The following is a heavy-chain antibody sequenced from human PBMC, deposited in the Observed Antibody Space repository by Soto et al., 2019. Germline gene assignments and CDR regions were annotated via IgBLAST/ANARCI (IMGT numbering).Heavy chain of an antibody. CDR2: ISAGNGNT. V-gene: IGHV1-3*01. Sequence: QVQLVQSGAEVKKPGASVKVSCKASGYTFTSYAMHWVRQAPGQRLEWMGWISAGNGNTKYSQKFQGRVTITRDTSASTAYMELSSLRSEDTAVYYCARGASLSWYFDLWGRGTLVTVSS. J-gene: IGHJ2*01. CDR3: ARGASLSWYFDL. CDR1: GYTFTSYA.